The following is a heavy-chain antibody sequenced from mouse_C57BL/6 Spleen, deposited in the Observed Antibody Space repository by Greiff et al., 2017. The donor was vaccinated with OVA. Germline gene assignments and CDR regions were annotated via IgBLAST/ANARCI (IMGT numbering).Heavy chain of an antibody. J-gene: IGHJ2*01. CDR2: IYPGDGDT. D-gene: IGHD2-2*01. CDR1: GYAFSSSW. Sequence: QVQLKQSGPELVKPGASVKISCKASGYAFSSSWMNWVKQRPGKGLEWIGRIYPGDGDTNYNGKFKGKATLTADKSSSTAYMQLSSLTSEDSAVYFCARIGYDGYFDYWGQGTTLTVSS. CDR3: ARIGYDGYFDY. V-gene: IGHV1-82*01.